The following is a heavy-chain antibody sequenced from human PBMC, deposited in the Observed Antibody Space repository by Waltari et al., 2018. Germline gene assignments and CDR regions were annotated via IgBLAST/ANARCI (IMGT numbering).Heavy chain of an antibody. Sequence: EVQLVQSGAEVKKPGESLKISCKGSGYTFTNYWIGWVRQKPGKGLEWMGVLHPRDSDTRYSPSFQGQVTISADKSIITAYLQWSSLRASDTAMYYCVRSGGGGNFDYWGQGTLVTVSS. J-gene: IGHJ4*02. D-gene: IGHD2-15*01. CDR2: LHPRDSDT. CDR1: GYTFTNYW. V-gene: IGHV5-51*03. CDR3: VRSGGGGNFDY.